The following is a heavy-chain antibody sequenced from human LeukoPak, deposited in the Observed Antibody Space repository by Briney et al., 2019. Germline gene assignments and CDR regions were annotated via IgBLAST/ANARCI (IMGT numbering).Heavy chain of an antibody. CDR2: ISGSGGST. J-gene: IGHJ4*02. CDR1: GFTVSSNY. Sequence: GGSLRLSCAASGFTVSSNYMSWVRQAPGKGLEWVSAISGSGGSTYYADSVKGRFTISRDNSKNTLYLQMNSLRAEDTAVYYCAKDVVRYYFDYWGQGTLVTVSS. CDR3: AKDVVRYYFDY. V-gene: IGHV3-23*01. D-gene: IGHD2-2*01.